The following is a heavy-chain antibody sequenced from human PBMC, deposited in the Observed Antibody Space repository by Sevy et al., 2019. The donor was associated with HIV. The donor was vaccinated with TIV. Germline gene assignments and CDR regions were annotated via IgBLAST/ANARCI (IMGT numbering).Heavy chain of an antibody. CDR2: IYYRGGKNDNGGT. V-gene: IGHV4-59*08. D-gene: IGHD1-1*01. J-gene: IGHJ5*02. CDR3: ARGRDFRGTNWFDP. CDR1: NGSISDYY. Sequence: SETLSLTCTISNGSISDYYWSWIRLSPGKGLEYIGYIYYRGGKNDNGGTNYNPSLKSRVPFSIDVSKSQFSLKLTSVTVADTARYYCARGRDFRGTNWFDPWGQGTLVTVSS.